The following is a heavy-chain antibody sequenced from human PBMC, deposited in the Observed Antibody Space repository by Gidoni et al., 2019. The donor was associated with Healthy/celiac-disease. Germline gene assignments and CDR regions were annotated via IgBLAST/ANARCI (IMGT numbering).Heavy chain of an antibody. V-gene: IGHV3-48*02. Sequence: EVQLVESGGGLVQPGWSLRLSCAASGFTFRSYSMNWVRQAPGKWLEWVSYISSSSSTIYYADAVKGRFTISRDNAKNSLYLQMNSLRDEGTAVYYGARGPWGSGSQTFDYWGQGTLVTVSS. D-gene: IGHD3-10*01. CDR3: ARGPWGSGSQTFDY. CDR1: GFTFRSYS. CDR2: ISSSSSTI. J-gene: IGHJ4*02.